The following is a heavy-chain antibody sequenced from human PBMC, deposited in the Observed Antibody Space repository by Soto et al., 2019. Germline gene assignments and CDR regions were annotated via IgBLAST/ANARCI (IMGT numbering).Heavy chain of an antibody. CDR1: GFTFSGSS. CDR3: TALDFGSSSTPNFDY. Sequence: EVQLVESGGGLVQPGGSLKLSCAASGFTFSGSSIQWVRQASGKGLEWVGCIRPKTDNYATAYAASVNGRFTLYRDDSENTAYLHLRSLETEETAIYYCTALDFGSSSTPNFDYWGQGTLVTVSS. J-gene: IGHJ4*02. V-gene: IGHV3-73*02. D-gene: IGHD6-6*01. CDR2: IRPKTDNYAT.